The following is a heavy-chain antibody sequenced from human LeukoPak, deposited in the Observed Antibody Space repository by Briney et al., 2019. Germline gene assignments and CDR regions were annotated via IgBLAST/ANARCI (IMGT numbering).Heavy chain of an antibody. V-gene: IGHV3-48*03. CDR3: ARDRRLTFGGVIVPFDY. CDR2: ISSSGDTI. D-gene: IGHD3-16*02. J-gene: IGHJ4*02. Sequence: PGGSLRLSCADSGSTLSSYETNWVREAPGKRLEWVSYISSSGDTIYYADSVKGRFTISRDNAKNSLHLQMNRLRAEDTGLYYCARDRRLTFGGVIVPFDYWGQGTLVTVSS. CDR1: GSTLSSYE.